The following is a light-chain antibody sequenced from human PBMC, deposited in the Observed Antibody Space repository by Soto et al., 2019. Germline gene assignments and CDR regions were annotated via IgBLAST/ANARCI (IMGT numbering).Light chain of an antibody. J-gene: IGKJ2*01. CDR3: QQYESCPYS. CDR1: QSISSS. Sequence: IQMTQSPSTVSASVGDRVTITCRASQSISSSLAWYQQKPGKAPKVLIYDASSLDSGVPSRFSGSGYWAEFTLTVSSRQPGDFATYSCQQYESCPYSCGQGTKLESK. V-gene: IGKV1-5*01. CDR2: DAS.